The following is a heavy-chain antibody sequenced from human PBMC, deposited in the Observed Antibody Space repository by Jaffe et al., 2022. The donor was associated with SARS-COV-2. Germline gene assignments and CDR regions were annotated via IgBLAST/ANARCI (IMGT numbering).Heavy chain of an antibody. CDR1: GFTFSNYW. CDR2: ISGDGSDT. D-gene: IGHD1-1*01. J-gene: IGHJ4*02. CDR3: TTLAYITAYC. Sequence: EVQLVESGGGLVQPGGSLRLSCAASGFTFSNYWMYWVRQAPGKGLMWVSRISGDGSDTNYADSVKGRFTISRDNSKRTLFLQMNSLRAEDTAVYYCTTLAYITAYCWGQGTLVTVSS. V-gene: IGHV3-74*01.